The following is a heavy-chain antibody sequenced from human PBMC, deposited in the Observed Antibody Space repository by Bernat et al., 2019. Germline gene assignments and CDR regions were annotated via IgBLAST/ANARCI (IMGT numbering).Heavy chain of an antibody. V-gene: IGHV3-74*02. CDR3: ARAAGTIHFLTGAQDDYYGMDV. J-gene: IGHJ6*02. D-gene: IGHD6-13*01. CDR1: GFTFSSYW. CDR2: INSDGSIT. Sequence: VQLVESGGGVVQPGRSLRLSCAASGFTFSSYWMHWVRQAPGKGVVWVSRINSDGSITSYADSVKGRFTISRDNAKNTLYLQMNSLRAEDTAVYYCARAAGTIHFLTGAQDDYYGMDVWGQGTTVTVSS.